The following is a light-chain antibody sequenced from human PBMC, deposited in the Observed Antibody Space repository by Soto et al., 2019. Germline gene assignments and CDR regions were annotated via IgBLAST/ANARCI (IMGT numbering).Light chain of an antibody. J-gene: IGLJ1*01. Sequence: QSALTQPASVSGSPGQSITISCTGTSSDVGGYNYVSWYQQQPGKAPKFMIYDVTNRPSGVSNRFSGSKSGNTASLTISGLQAEDVADYYCCSYTTSNTRQIVFGTGTKLTVL. CDR2: DVT. CDR3: CSYTTSNTRQIV. CDR1: SSDVGGYNY. V-gene: IGLV2-14*01.